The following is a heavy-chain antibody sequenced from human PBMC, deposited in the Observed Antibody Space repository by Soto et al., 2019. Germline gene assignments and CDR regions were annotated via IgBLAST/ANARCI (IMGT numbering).Heavy chain of an antibody. CDR1: GFTFSSYW. V-gene: IGHV3-74*01. Sequence: GGSLRLSCAASGFTFSSYWMHWVRQAPGRGLVWVSRINSDGSSTTYADSVKGRFTISRDNAKNTLYLQMNSLRAEDTAVYYCVKCDGSASYCYYFGSWGQGTLVTVSS. CDR3: VKCDGSASYCYYFGS. CDR2: INSDGSST. J-gene: IGHJ4*02. D-gene: IGHD3-10*01.